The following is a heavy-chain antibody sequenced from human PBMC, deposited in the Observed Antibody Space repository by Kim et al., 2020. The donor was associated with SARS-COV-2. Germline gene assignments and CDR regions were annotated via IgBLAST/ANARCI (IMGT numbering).Heavy chain of an antibody. D-gene: IGHD1-1*01. V-gene: IGHV3-23*01. J-gene: IGHJ4*02. CDR3: GGRGRRGGTVGSQPTYSFDY. Sequence: RFTISRDNSKNTVSLQMNSLRVEDTAVYYCGGRGRRGGTVGSQPTYSFDYWGQGTLVTVSS.